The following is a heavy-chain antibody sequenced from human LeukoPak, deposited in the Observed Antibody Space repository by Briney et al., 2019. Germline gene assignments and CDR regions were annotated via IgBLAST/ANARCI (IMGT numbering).Heavy chain of an antibody. D-gene: IGHD2-15*01. CDR1: GGSISSSNYYW. V-gene: IGHV3-74*01. CDR2: IKGDGSST. CDR3: VRDGMGAIVYDY. Sequence: ETLSLTCTVSGGSISSSNYYWMHWVRQAPGTGLVWVSDIKGDGSSTRYADSVKGRFTISRDNAKNTLYLQMNSLRAEDTAMYYCVRDGMGAIVYDYWGQGTLVTVSS. J-gene: IGHJ4*02.